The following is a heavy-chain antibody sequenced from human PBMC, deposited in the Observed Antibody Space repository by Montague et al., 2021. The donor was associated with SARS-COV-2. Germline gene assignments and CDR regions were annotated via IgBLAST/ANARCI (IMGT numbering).Heavy chain of an antibody. CDR2: IYYSGST. V-gene: IGHV4-59*01. D-gene: IGHD2-15*01. Sequence: SETRSLTCSVSGGSISTYYWSWIRQPPGKGLEWIGYIYYSGSTNYNPSLKSRVTISIGTSKNQFSLELSSVTAADMAVYYCASPGGYCTGGSCYYVYWGQGTLVTVSS. CDR3: ASPGGYCTGGSCYYVY. J-gene: IGHJ4*02. CDR1: GGSISTYY.